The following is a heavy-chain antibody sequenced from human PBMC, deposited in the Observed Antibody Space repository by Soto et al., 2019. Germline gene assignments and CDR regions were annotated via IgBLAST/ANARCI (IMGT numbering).Heavy chain of an antibody. CDR2: ISASNGNT. CDR3: ARDDYVSGSYLGY. D-gene: IGHD3-10*01. CDR1: DYTFSSYG. V-gene: IGHV1-18*01. Sequence: QVQLVQSGAEVKKPGASVKVSCKASDYTFSSYGISWLRQAPGQGLEWMGWISASNGNTNYAQKLQGRVTRATDTSTSTGCLGLRSLRSDDAAVYYVARDDYVSGSYLGYWCQGTLVTVSS. J-gene: IGHJ4*02.